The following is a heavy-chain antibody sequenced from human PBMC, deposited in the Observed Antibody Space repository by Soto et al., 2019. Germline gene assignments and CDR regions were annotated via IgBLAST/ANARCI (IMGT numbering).Heavy chain of an antibody. CDR1: GGSMSSYY. CDR2: IYYGGSA. J-gene: IGHJ4*02. D-gene: IGHD5-12*01. CDR3: ARNSGYDGLGY. V-gene: IGHV4-59*08. Sequence: PSETLSLTCIVSGGSMSSYYWSWIRQPPGKGLEWIGFIYYGGSATYNPSLKSRVTISVDTSGNQFSLNLNSVSAADTAVYYCARNSGYDGLGYWGPGTLVTSPQ.